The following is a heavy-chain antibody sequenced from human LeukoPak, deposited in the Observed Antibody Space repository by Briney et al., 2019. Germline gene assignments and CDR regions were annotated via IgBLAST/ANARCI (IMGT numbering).Heavy chain of an antibody. J-gene: IGHJ1*01. D-gene: IGHD3-3*01. Sequence: GGSLRLSCAASGFTFSSYAMSWVRQAPGKGLEWVSAISGSGGSTYYADSVKGRFTISRDNSKNTLYLQMNSLRAEDTAVYYCAKDHDFWSGYRPFQHWGQGTLVTVSS. CDR1: GFTFSSYA. V-gene: IGHV3-23*01. CDR3: AKDHDFWSGYRPFQH. CDR2: ISGSGGST.